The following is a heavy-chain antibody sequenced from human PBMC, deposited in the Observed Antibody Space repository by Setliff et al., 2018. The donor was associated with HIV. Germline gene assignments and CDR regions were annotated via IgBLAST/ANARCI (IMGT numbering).Heavy chain of an antibody. J-gene: IGHJ4*02. V-gene: IGHV3-21*04. CDR3: AKDHATSSWFTALLDY. CDR2: ISSSSSYI. D-gene: IGHD6-13*01. CDR1: GFTFSSYN. Sequence: GGSLRLSCAASGFTFSSYNMNWVRQAPGKGLEWVSSISSSSSYIYYADSVKGRFTISRDNAKDSLYLQMNSLRAEDTAVYYCAKDHATSSWFTALLDYWGQGALVTVSS.